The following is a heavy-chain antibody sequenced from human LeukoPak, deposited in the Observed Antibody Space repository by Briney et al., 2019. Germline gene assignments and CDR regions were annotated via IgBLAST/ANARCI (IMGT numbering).Heavy chain of an antibody. V-gene: IGHV3-21*01. Sequence: GGSLRLSCAASGFTFSSYRMNWVRQTPGKGLEWVSSISSSTSYIYYADSVKGRFTISRDNAKNSLYLQMNSLRVEDTVVYYCARGADDYGDYENAFDIWGQGTMVTVSS. D-gene: IGHD4-17*01. CDR3: ARGADDYGDYENAFDI. J-gene: IGHJ3*02. CDR2: ISSSTSYI. CDR1: GFTFSSYR.